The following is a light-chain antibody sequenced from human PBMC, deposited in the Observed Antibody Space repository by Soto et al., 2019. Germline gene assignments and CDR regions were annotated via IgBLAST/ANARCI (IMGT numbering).Light chain of an antibody. CDR1: QSVGTN. CDR2: GTS. J-gene: IGKJ1*01. CDR3: QQYTNRPPWT. Sequence: EIVMTQSPATLSVSPGERATLSCRASQSVGTNLAWYQQKPGQAPKLLIFGTSTRATGIPARFSGSGSGTDFTLTISSVQSDDFANYYSQQYTNRPPWTFGQGTKVDMK. V-gene: IGKV3-15*01.